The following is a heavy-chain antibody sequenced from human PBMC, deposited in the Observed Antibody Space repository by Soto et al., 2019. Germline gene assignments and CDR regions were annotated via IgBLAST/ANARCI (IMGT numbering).Heavy chain of an antibody. V-gene: IGHV4-4*02. CDR3: ARVLSSRDEYFDY. CDR1: GDSISGSQW. J-gene: IGHJ4*02. Sequence: SETLSLTCAVSGDSISGSQWWCWVRLPPGKGLEWIGEISHTGTTNYNPSLKSRVTMSVDKPKNQFSLNLTSVTAADTAVYYCARVLSSRDEYFDYWGQGTVVTVSS. D-gene: IGHD2-2*01. CDR2: ISHTGTT.